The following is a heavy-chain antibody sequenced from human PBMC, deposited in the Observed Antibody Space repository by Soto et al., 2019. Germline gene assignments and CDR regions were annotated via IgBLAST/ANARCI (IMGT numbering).Heavy chain of an antibody. J-gene: IGHJ4*02. V-gene: IGHV1-69*01. CDR2: IIPIFGTA. Sequence: QVQLVQSGAEVKKPGSSVKVSCKASGSTFSSYAISWVRQAPGQGLEWMGGIIPIFGTANYAQKFQGRVTITADESTSTAYMELSSLRSEDMAVYYCARGEYSSSWYATFDYWGQGTLVTVSS. CDR1: GSTFSSYA. D-gene: IGHD6-13*01. CDR3: ARGEYSSSWYATFDY.